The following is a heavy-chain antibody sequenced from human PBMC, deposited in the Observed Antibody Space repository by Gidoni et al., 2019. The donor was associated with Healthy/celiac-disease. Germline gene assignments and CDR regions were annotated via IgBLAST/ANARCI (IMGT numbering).Heavy chain of an antibody. CDR1: GYTFTSYY. D-gene: IGHD3-22*01. V-gene: IGHV1-46*03. CDR2: INPSGGST. J-gene: IGHJ4*02. CDR3: ARTPHYYDSSGYFHFDY. Sequence: QVQLVQSGAEVKKPGASVKVSRKASGYTFTSYYMHWVRQAPGQGLEWMGIINPSGGSTSYAQKFQGRVTMTRDTSTSTVYMELSSLRSEDTAVYYCARTPHYYDSSGYFHFDYWGQGTLVTVSS.